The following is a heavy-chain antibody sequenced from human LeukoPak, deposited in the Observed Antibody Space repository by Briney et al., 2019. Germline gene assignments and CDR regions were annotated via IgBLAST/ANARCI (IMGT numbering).Heavy chain of an antibody. D-gene: IGHD3-3*02. V-gene: IGHV4-38-2*02. J-gene: IGHJ5*02. CDR1: GYSLSSGYY. CDR2: IYHSGST. Sequence: SETLSLTCTVSGYSLSSGYYWGWIRQPPGKGLEWIGSIYHSGSTYYNPSLKSRVTISVDTSKNQFSLKLSSVTAADTAVYYCAREEEGIGFDPWGQGTLVTVSS. CDR3: AREEEGIGFDP.